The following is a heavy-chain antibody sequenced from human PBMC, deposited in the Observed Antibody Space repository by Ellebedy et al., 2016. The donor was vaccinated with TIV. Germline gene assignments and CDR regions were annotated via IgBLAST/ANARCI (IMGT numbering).Heavy chain of an antibody. CDR3: ARDWVVVVAAPIPFGMDV. Sequence: MPSETLSLTCTVSGDSISGYYWSWLRQPAGKGLEWIGRIYTTRGTNYNPSLKSRVIISVDTSKNQFSLKLSSVTAADTAVYYCARDWVVVVAAPIPFGMDVWGQGTTVTVSS. V-gene: IGHV4-4*07. CDR1: GDSISGYY. J-gene: IGHJ6*02. CDR2: IYTTRGT. D-gene: IGHD2-15*01.